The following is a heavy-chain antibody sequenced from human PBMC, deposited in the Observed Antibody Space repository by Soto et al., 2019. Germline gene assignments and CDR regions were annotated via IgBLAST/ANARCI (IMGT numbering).Heavy chain of an antibody. CDR3: ARDGFYYDSSGSPYYFDY. D-gene: IGHD3-22*01. Sequence: QPGGSLRLSCAASGFTFSSFHMNWVRQAPGRGLEWVAYISSSSNTIYYADSVKGRFTISRDNAKNSLYLQMNSLRDEDTAVYYCARDGFYYDSSGSPYYFDYWGQGTLVTVSS. J-gene: IGHJ4*02. CDR2: ISSSSNTI. V-gene: IGHV3-48*02. CDR1: GFTFSSFH.